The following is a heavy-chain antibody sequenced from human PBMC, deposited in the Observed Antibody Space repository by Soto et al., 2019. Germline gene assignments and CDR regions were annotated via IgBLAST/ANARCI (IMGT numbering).Heavy chain of an antibody. CDR1: GGSFSSDY. CDR3: GRSLFFSNGICLAYYPYGLDV. D-gene: IGHD2-8*01. Sequence: SETLSLTCAVYGGSFSSDYWSWIRQTPGKGLEWIGYIYYTGSTNYNPFLKSRVTISVDSSRNQFSLKLRSVTAADTAVYYCGRSLFFSNGICLAYYPYGLDVWGQGTRVTVSS. CDR2: IYYTGST. V-gene: IGHV4-59*01. J-gene: IGHJ6*02.